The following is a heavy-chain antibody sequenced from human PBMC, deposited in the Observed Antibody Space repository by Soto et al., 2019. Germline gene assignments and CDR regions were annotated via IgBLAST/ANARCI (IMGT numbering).Heavy chain of an antibody. D-gene: IGHD2-15*01. J-gene: IGHJ5*02. CDR2: IYYSGST. CDR3: AREGYCSGGSCYLNWFDP. Sequence: SETLSLTCTASGGSVSSGSDYWSWIRQPPGKGLEWIGYIYYSGSTNYNPSLKSRVTISVDTSKNQFSLKLSSVTAADTAVYYCAREGYCSGGSCYLNWFDPWGQGTLVTVSS. V-gene: IGHV4-61*01. CDR1: GGSVSSGSDY.